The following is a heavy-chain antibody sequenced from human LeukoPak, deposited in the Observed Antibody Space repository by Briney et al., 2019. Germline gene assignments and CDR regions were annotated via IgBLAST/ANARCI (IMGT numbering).Heavy chain of an antibody. Sequence: ASVKVSCKASGYTFTSYAMNWVRQAPGQGLEWMGWINTNTGNPTYAQGFTGRFVFSLDTSVSTAYLQISSLKAEDTAVYYCARLGPDCSSTSCYNFAAIYYYYYMDVWGKGTTVTVSS. J-gene: IGHJ6*03. CDR3: ARLGPDCSSTSCYNFAAIYYYYYMDV. D-gene: IGHD2-2*02. CDR2: INTNTGNP. V-gene: IGHV7-4-1*02. CDR1: GYTFTSYA.